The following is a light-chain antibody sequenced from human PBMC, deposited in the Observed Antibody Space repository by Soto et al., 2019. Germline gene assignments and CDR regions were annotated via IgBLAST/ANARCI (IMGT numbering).Light chain of an antibody. Sequence: EIVMTQSPATLSVSPGESVTLSCRASQLFSSNLAWYQRRPGQAPRLLIYGSSTRATGVPARFSGSASGTEFTLTISSLQSEDFGVYYCQQYNDWPRTFGQGTRL. V-gene: IGKV3-15*01. CDR1: QLFSSN. CDR3: QQYNDWPRT. J-gene: IGKJ5*01. CDR2: GSS.